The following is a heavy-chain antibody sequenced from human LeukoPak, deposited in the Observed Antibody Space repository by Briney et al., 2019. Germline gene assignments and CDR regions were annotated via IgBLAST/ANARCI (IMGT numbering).Heavy chain of an antibody. Sequence: PVKVSCKASGGTFSSYAISWVRQAPGQGLEWMGRIIPIFGTANYAQKFQGRVTITTDESTSTAYMELSSLRSGDTAVYYCAEVRGSYSNWFDPWGQGTLVTVSS. CDR2: IIPIFGTA. D-gene: IGHD1-26*01. CDR1: GGTFSSYA. CDR3: AEVRGSYSNWFDP. V-gene: IGHV1-69*05. J-gene: IGHJ5*02.